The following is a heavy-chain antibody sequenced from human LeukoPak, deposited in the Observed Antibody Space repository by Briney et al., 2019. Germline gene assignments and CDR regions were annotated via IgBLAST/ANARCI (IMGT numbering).Heavy chain of an antibody. V-gene: IGHV1-18*01. D-gene: IGHD6-19*01. Sequence: ASVKVSCKASGYTFTSYGISWVRQAPGQGLEWMGWTSAYNGNTNYAQKLQGRVTMTTDTSTSTAYMELRSLRSDDTAVYYCARVLYSSGWYFEAYWGQGTLVTVSS. J-gene: IGHJ4*02. CDR1: GYTFTSYG. CDR2: TSAYNGNT. CDR3: ARVLYSSGWYFEAY.